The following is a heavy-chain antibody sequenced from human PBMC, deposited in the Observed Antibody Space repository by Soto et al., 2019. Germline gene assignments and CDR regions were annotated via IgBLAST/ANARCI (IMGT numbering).Heavy chain of an antibody. Sequence: QVQLVQSGAEVKKPGASVKVSCKASGYTFTSYGISWVRQAPGQGLEWMGWISAYNGNTNYAQKLQGRVTMTTDTSTSTAYIELRSMRADDTAVYYCARAFGGFGELLPFDYWGQGTLDTVSS. CDR2: ISAYNGNT. D-gene: IGHD3-10*01. CDR1: GYTFTSYG. J-gene: IGHJ4*02. V-gene: IGHV1-18*01. CDR3: ARAFGGFGELLPFDY.